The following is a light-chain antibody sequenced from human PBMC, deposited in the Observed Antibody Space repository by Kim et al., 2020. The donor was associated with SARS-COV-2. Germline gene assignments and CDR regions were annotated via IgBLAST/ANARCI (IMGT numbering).Light chain of an antibody. J-gene: IGLJ3*02. Sequence: SYELTQPLSVSVALGQTAKIPCGRSNIGGKHVHWYLQRPGQAPVPVIYRNNNLPSGIPERFSGSNSGNTATLTISRAQAGDEGDYYCQVWDSNTVVFGGGTQLTVL. CDR1: NIGGKH. CDR3: QVWDSNTVV. CDR2: RNN. V-gene: IGLV3-9*01.